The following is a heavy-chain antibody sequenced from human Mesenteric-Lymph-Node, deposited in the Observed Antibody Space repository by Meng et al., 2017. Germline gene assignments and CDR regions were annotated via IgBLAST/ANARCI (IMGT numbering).Heavy chain of an antibody. Sequence: ASVKVSCKASGYTFTGYYMHWVRQAPGQGLEWMGWINPNSGGTNYAQKFQGRVTMTRDTSISTAYMELSRLRSDDTAVYYCARDRAMTTNAFDIWGQGTMVTVSS. CDR3: ARDRAMTTNAFDI. CDR1: GYTFTGYY. CDR2: INPNSGGT. J-gene: IGHJ3*02. V-gene: IGHV1-2*02. D-gene: IGHD4-17*01.